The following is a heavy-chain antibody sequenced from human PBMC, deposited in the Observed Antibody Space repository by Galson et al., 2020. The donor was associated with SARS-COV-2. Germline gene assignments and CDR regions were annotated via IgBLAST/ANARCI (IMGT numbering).Heavy chain of an antibody. Sequence: QLGESMKISCAASGFTFTNYAMHLLRQAPGKGLEWLTVISHDGKIQVYADSVKGRFTISRDNSGNMVFLQIVSLRPDDTALYYCTRDVSGGAFDILGQGTMVTV. D-gene: IGHD1-26*01. CDR1: GFTFTNYA. J-gene: IGHJ3*02. V-gene: IGHV3-30*04. CDR3: TRDVSGGAFDI. CDR2: ISHDGKIQ.